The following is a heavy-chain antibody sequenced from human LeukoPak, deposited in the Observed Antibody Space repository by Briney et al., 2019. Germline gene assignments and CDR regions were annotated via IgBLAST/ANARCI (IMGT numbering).Heavy chain of an antibody. CDR2: IYYSGST. Sequence: SQTLSLTCTVSGGSISSGDYYWSWIRQPPGKGLEWIGYIYYSGSTYYNPSLKSRVTISVDTSKNQFSLKLSSVTAADTAVYYCARVNDCSSTSCYTGDYYYCMDVWGKGTTVTVSS. CDR1: GGSISSGDYY. CDR3: ARVNDCSSTSCYTGDYYYCMDV. J-gene: IGHJ6*03. V-gene: IGHV4-30-4*08. D-gene: IGHD2-2*02.